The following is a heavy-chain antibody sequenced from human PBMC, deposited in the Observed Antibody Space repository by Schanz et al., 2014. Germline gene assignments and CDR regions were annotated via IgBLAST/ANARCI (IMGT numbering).Heavy chain of an antibody. J-gene: IGHJ6*02. D-gene: IGHD3-10*01. Sequence: EVQLVESGGGLVQPGGSLRLSCAASGFTFSAYYMDWVRQAPGKGLEWVGRTRNRANNYFTEYAASVKGRFTISRDDSTRALYLHMISLKSGDTALYDCARVSIARGGHRLDVWGQGTTVTVSS. V-gene: IGHV3-72*01. CDR2: TRNRANNYFT. CDR1: GFTFSAYY. CDR3: ARVSIARGGHRLDV.